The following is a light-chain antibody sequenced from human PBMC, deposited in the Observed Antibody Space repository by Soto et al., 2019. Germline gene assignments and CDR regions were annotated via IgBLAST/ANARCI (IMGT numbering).Light chain of an antibody. CDR2: DVS. Sequence: QSALTQPRSVSGSPGQSVTISCTGTSTDVGGYNYLSWYRHHPGKAPKLMIYDVSKRPSGVPDRFSGSKSANTASLTISGLQAEDEADYFCCSYAGSYTFVFGSGTQLTVL. J-gene: IGLJ1*01. V-gene: IGLV2-11*01. CDR1: STDVGGYNY. CDR3: CSYAGSYTFV.